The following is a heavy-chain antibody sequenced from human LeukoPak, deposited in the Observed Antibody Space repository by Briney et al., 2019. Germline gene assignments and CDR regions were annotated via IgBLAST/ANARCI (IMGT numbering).Heavy chain of an antibody. D-gene: IGHD3-3*01. CDR3: ARGRFLDAFDI. V-gene: IGHV4-59*01. J-gene: IGHJ3*02. Sequence: SETLSLTCTISNDSIGFYFWSWIRQPPGKGLEWIGYIYYSGSTKYKPSLKSRVTISVDTSKNQFSLKLSSVTAADTAVYYCARGRFLDAFDIWGQGTMVTVSS. CDR2: IYYSGST. CDR1: NDSIGFYF.